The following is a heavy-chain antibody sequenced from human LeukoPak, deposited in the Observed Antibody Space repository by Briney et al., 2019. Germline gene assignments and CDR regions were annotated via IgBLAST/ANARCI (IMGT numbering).Heavy chain of an antibody. CDR1: GYTLTELS. CDR3: ATVGVEIYYGSGSYQPATNYKVSKVNWFDP. J-gene: IGHJ5*02. CDR2: FDPEDGET. D-gene: IGHD3-10*01. V-gene: IGHV1-24*01. Sequence: SVKVSCKVSGYTLTELSMHWVRQAPGKGLEWMGGFDPEDGETIFAHKFQGRVTMTEDTSTDTAYMELSSLRSEDTAVYYCATVGVEIYYGSGSYQPATNYKVSKVNWFDPWGQGTLVTVSS.